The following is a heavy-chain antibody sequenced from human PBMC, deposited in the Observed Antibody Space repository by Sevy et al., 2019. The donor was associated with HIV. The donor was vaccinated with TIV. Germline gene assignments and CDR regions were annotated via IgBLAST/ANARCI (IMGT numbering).Heavy chain of an antibody. CDR3: ARGGYYGSGSNDGNYFDY. V-gene: IGHV3-30-3*01. J-gene: IGHJ4*02. CDR1: GFTFSSYA. CDR2: ISYDGSNK. Sequence: GGSVRLSCAASGFTFSSYAMNWVRQAPGKGLEWVAFISYDGSNKYYADSVKGRFTISRDNSNKTLYLQMHGLRVEDTAGYYCARGGYYGSGSNDGNYFDYWGQGTVVTVSS. D-gene: IGHD3-10*01.